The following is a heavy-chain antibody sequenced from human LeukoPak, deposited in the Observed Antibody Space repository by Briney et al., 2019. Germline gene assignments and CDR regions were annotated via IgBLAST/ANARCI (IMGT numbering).Heavy chain of an antibody. J-gene: IGHJ4*02. CDR3: ARGGWNADTYNDY. D-gene: IGHD1-1*01. CDR1: GGSFSGYY. CDR2: INHSGST. V-gene: IGHV4-34*01. Sequence: SETLSLTCAVYGGSFSGYYWSWIRQPPGKGLEWIGEINHSGSTNYNPSLKSRVTISVDTSKNQFSLKLSSVTAADTAVYYCARGGWNADTYNDYWGQGTLVTVSS.